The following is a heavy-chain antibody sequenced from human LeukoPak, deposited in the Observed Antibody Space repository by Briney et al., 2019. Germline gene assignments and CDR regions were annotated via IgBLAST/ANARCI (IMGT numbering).Heavy chain of an antibody. D-gene: IGHD1-1*01. CDR1: GFTFSSYS. V-gene: IGHV3-48*01. CDR3: ARRRTGTLGY. J-gene: IGHJ4*02. Sequence: GGSLRLSCAASGFTFSSYSMNWVRQAPGKGLEWVSYISNSGTTIYYADSVKGRFTTSRDNAKNSLYLQMNSLRVEDTAVYYCARRRTGTLGYWGQGTLVTVSS. CDR2: ISNSGTTI.